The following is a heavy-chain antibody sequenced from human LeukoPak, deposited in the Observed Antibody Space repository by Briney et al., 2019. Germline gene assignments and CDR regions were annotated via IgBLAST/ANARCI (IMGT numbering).Heavy chain of an antibody. CDR2: INPNSGGT. Sequence: ASVKVSCKASGYTFTGYYMHWVRQAPGQGLEWMGWINPNSGGTNYAQKFQGRVTMTRDTSISTAYMELSRLRSDDTAVYYCARAHNNWNYQDYWGQGTLVTVSS. V-gene: IGHV1-2*02. CDR3: ARAHNNWNYQDY. J-gene: IGHJ4*02. CDR1: GYTFTGYY. D-gene: IGHD1-7*01.